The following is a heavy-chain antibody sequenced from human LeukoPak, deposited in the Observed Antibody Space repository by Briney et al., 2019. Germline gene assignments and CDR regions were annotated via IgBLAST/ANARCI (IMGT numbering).Heavy chain of an antibody. V-gene: IGHV4-34*01. J-gene: IGHJ4*02. CDR3: AGCYYDSSGYYGSGY. CDR1: GGSFSGYY. D-gene: IGHD3-22*01. Sequence: SETLSLTCAVYGGSFSGYYWSWIRQPPGKGLEWIGEINHSGSTNYNPSLKSRVTISVDTSKNQFSLKLSSVTAADTAVYYCAGCYYDSSGYYGSGYWGQGTLVTVSS. CDR2: INHSGST.